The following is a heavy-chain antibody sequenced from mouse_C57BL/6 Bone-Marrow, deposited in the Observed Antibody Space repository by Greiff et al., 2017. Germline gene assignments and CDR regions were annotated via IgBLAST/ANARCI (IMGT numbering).Heavy chain of an antibody. CDR3: ARGGLPPFAY. D-gene: IGHD2-2*01. Sequence: EVQRVESGGGLVQPGGSLKLSCAASGFTFSDYGMAWVRQAPRKGPEWVAFISNLAYSIYYADTVTGRFTISRENAKNTLYLEMSSLMSEDTAMYYCARGGLPPFAYWGQGTLVTVSA. V-gene: IGHV5-15*01. CDR1: GFTFSDYG. J-gene: IGHJ3*01. CDR2: ISNLAYSI.